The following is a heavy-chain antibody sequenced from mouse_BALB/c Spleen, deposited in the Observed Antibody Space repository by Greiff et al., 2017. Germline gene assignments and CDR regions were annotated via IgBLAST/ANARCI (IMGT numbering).Heavy chain of an antibody. J-gene: IGHJ4*01. CDR3: NAIRGFDGYYAMDY. V-gene: IGHV14-4*02. CDR2: IDPENGDT. D-gene: IGHD2-3*01. Sequence: EVQRVESGAELVRSGASVKLSCTASGFNIKDYYMHWVKQRPEQGLEWIGWIDPENGDTEYAPKFQGKATMTADTSSNTAYLQLSSLTSEDTAVYYCNAIRGFDGYYAMDYWGQGTSVTVSS. CDR1: GFNIKDYY.